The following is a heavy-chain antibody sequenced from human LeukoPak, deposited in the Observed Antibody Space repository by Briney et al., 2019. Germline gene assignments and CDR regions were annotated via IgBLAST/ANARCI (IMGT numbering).Heavy chain of an antibody. V-gene: IGHV3-30*03. D-gene: IGHD3-16*01. J-gene: IGHJ4*02. CDR2: VSHDGTNE. CDR1: GFTFSSYG. CDR3: AREIRYFDY. Sequence: PGRSLRLSCAASGFTFSSYGMHWVRQAPGKGLEWVAVVSHDGTNEFSADSVKGRFTISRDNSRNTLYLQMDSLRAEDTAVYYCAREIRYFDYWGQGTLVTVSS.